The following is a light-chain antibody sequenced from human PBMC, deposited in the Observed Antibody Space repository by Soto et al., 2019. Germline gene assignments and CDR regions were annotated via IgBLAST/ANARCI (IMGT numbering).Light chain of an antibody. V-gene: IGKV3-20*01. J-gene: IGKJ2*01. CDR1: QSVSSSY. Sequence: EIVLTQSPGTLSLSPGERATLSCRASQSVSSSYLAWYQQKPGQAPRLLIYGASSRATGILDRFSGSGSGTDFTLTISRLEPEDFAVYYCQQYCSSPLTFGQGTKLEIK. CDR3: QQYCSSPLT. CDR2: GAS.